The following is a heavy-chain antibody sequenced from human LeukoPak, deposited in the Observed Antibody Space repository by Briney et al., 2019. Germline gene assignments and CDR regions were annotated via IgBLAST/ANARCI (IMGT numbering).Heavy chain of an antibody. J-gene: IGHJ6*02. CDR1: GFTFSNAW. V-gene: IGHV3-15*01. D-gene: IGHD3-10*01. Sequence: PGGSLRLSCAASGFTFSNAWMSWVRQAPGKGLEWVGRIKSKTDGGITDYTAPVKGRFTMQRDESKNTLYLQMESLKTEDTAVYYCSTGPFDYYGSASYLANGMDVLGQGATVTVSS. CDR2: IKSKTDGGIT. CDR3: STGPFDYYGSASYLANGMDV.